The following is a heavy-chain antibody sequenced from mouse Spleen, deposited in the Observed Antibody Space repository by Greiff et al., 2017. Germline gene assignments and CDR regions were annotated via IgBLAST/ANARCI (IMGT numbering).Heavy chain of an antibody. J-gene: IGHJ4*01. V-gene: IGHV14-1*02. CDR1: GFNIKDYY. CDR2: IDPENGNT. Sequence: EVKLMESGAELVKPGASVKLSCTASGFNIKDYYMHWVKQRPEQGLEWIGWIDPENGNTIYDPKFQGKASITADTSSNTAYLQLSSLTSEDTAVYYCARSDSSGYHMDYWGQGTSVTVSS. CDR3: ARSDSSGYHMDY. D-gene: IGHD3-2*01.